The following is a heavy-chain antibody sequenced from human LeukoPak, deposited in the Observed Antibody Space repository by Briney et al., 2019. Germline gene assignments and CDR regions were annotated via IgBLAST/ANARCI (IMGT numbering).Heavy chain of an antibody. Sequence: GASVKVSCKASGGTFISYAISWVRQAPGQGLEWMGGIIPIFGTANYAQKFQGRVTITRDTSASTAYMELSSLRSEDTAVYYCARGEIVITFGSSRPGDAFDIWGQGTMVTVSS. CDR3: ARGEIVITFGSSRPGDAFDI. J-gene: IGHJ3*02. D-gene: IGHD3-16*01. CDR2: IIPIFGTA. CDR1: GGTFISYA. V-gene: IGHV1-69*05.